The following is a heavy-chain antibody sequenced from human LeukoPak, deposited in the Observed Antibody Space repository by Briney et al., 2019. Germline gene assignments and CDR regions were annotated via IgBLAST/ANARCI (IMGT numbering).Heavy chain of an antibody. CDR3: AKDRTSTINYFDY. CDR1: GFTFSSYA. J-gene: IGHJ4*02. CDR2: ISGSGGNT. Sequence: GGSLRLSCAASGFTFSSYAMSWVRQTPGKGLEWVSAISGSGGNTYYADSVKGRFTISRDNSKNTLYLQMNSLRAEDTAVYYCAKDRTSTINYFDYWGQGTLVTVSS. D-gene: IGHD5/OR15-5a*01. V-gene: IGHV3-23*01.